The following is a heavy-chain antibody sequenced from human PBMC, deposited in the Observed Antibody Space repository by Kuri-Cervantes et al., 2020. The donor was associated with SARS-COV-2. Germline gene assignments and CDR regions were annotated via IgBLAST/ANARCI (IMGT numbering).Heavy chain of an antibody. J-gene: IGHJ4*02. Sequence: LSLTCAASGFTFSSYAMSWVRQAPGKGLEWVSAISGSGGSTYYADSVKGRFTISRDNSKNTLYLQMSSLRAEDTAVYYCVKGYCSSTSCYRGGYWGQGTLVTVSS. CDR3: VKGYCSSTSCYRGGY. V-gene: IGHV3-23*01. CDR1: GFTFSSYA. D-gene: IGHD2-2*02. CDR2: ISGSGGST.